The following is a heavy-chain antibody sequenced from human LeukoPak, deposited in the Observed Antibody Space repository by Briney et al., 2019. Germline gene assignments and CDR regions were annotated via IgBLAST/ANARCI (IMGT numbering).Heavy chain of an antibody. D-gene: IGHD3-10*01. CDR1: GFTFSSYA. J-gene: IGHJ4*02. Sequence: PGGSLRLSCAASGFTFSSYAMSWVRQAPGKGLEGVSAISGSGGSTYYADSVKGRFTISRDNSKNTLYLQMNSLRAEDTAVYYCAKDLGFTYYYGSGSYYNRPFDYWGQGTLVTVSS. CDR3: AKDLGFTYYYGSGSYYNRPFDY. V-gene: IGHV3-23*01. CDR2: ISGSGGST.